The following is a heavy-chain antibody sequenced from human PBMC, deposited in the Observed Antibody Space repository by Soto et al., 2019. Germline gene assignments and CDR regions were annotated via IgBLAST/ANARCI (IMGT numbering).Heavy chain of an antibody. Sequence: GGSLRLSCAASGFTFSGFGMHWVRQAPGKGLEWVAIIWYDGSDKYYADSVRGRFTISRDNSKNTLSLQMNSLRAEDTAVYHCAFGNLSYRFDYWGQGTPVTVSS. CDR3: AFGNLSYRFDY. J-gene: IGHJ4*02. V-gene: IGHV3-33*01. D-gene: IGHD3-16*01. CDR1: GFTFSGFG. CDR2: IWYDGSDK.